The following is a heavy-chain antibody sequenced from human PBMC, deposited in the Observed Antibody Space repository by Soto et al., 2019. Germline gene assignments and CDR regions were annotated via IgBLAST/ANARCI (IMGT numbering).Heavy chain of an antibody. CDR2: IYYSGST. CDR1: GGSISSCDYY. J-gene: IGHJ5*02. CDR3: ARGYSGYDP. D-gene: IGHD5-12*01. Sequence: QVQLQESGPGLVKPSQPLSLTCTVSGGSISSCDYYWSWIRQPPGKGLEWIGYIYYSGSTYSNPSLKSRVTISVDTSKDQFALTLSSVTAADTAVYYWARGYSGYDPWGQGTLVTVSS. V-gene: IGHV4-30-4*01.